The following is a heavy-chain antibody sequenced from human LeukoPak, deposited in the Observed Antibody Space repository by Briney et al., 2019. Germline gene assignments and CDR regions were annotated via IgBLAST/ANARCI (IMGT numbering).Heavy chain of an antibody. CDR2: IIPIFGTA. Sequence: AASVKVSCKGSGGTFSSYSISWVRQAPGQGLEWMGGIIPIFGTANYAQKFQGRVTITADESTSTAYMELSSLRSEDTAVYYCAREELLSIGVDYWGQGTLVTVSS. CDR1: GGTFSSYS. CDR3: AREELLSIGVDY. J-gene: IGHJ4*02. V-gene: IGHV1-69*01. D-gene: IGHD3-10*01.